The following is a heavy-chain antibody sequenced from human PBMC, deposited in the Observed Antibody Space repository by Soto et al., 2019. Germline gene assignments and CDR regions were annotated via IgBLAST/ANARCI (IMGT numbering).Heavy chain of an antibody. CDR3: ARGPATAKPEGVDF. CDR1: GYTFSDYY. Sequence: ASVKVSCKASGYTFSDYYIHWVRQAPGQGLEWMGWINPNSGGTKYAPKFQGGVTMTRDTSITTAYMELSRLRSGDTAVYYCARGPATAKPEGVDFWGQGTLVTVAS. J-gene: IGHJ4*02. D-gene: IGHD1-1*01. V-gene: IGHV1-2*02. CDR2: INPNSGGT.